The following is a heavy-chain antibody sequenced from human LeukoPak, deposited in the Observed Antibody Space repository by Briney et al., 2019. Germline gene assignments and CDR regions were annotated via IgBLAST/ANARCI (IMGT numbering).Heavy chain of an antibody. D-gene: IGHD4-23*01. V-gene: IGHV4-30-4*01. CDR2: IYYSGCT. CDR1: GGSISSGDYY. Sequence: SETLSLTCTVSGGSISSGDYYWSWIRQPPGKGLEWIGYIYYSGCTYYNPSLKSRVTISVDTSKNQFSLKLSSVTAADTAVYYCARGNTADAFGIWGQGTMVTVSS. CDR3: ARGNTADAFGI. J-gene: IGHJ3*02.